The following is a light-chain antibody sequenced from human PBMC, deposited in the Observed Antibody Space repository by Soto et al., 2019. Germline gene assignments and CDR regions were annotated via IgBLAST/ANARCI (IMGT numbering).Light chain of an antibody. Sequence: QSVLTQPPSVSGAPGQRVTISCTGSSSNIGAGYDVLWYQQLPGTAPKLLIYGNSNRPSGVPDRFSGSKSGTSASLAITGLQADDEADYYCQSYDSSLSGYVFGTGTKLTVL. J-gene: IGLJ1*01. CDR2: GNS. V-gene: IGLV1-40*01. CDR3: QSYDSSLSGYV. CDR1: SSNIGAGYD.